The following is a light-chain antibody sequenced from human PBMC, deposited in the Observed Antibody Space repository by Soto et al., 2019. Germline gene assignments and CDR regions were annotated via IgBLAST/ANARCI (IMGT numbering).Light chain of an antibody. CDR2: EVS. Sequence: QSAQTQPASVSGSPGRSITISCTGTSSDVGGYNYVSWYQQHPGKAPKVMIYEVSNRPSGVSNRFSGSKSGNTASLTISGLQAEDEADYYCSSFTSSGTRVFGTGTKLTVL. V-gene: IGLV2-14*01. J-gene: IGLJ1*01. CDR1: SSDVGGYNY. CDR3: SSFTSSGTRV.